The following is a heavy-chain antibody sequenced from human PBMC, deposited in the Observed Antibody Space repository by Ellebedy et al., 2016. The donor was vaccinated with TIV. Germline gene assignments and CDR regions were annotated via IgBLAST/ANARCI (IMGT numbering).Heavy chain of an antibody. D-gene: IGHD5-24*01. Sequence: ASVKVSCKVSGYTLTELSMHWVRQAPGKGLEWMGGFDPEDGETLYAQKFQGRVTLTEDTSTDTAYMELSSLTFEDTAVYYCARRQFYMSDYWGQGTLVTVSS. CDR1: GYTLTELS. CDR3: ARRQFYMSDY. CDR2: FDPEDGET. V-gene: IGHV1-24*01. J-gene: IGHJ4*02.